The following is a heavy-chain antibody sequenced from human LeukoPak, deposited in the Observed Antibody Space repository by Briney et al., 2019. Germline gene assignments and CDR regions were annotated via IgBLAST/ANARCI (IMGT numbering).Heavy chain of an antibody. CDR1: GGSITSSRYD. Sequence: SETLSLTCTVSGGSITSSRYDWGWIRQPPGKGLEWVGSIYHSGSPYFNPSLKTRIAISVDTSKNQFSLSLSSVTAADTAVYYCASFVSGASARSYFDDWGQGTLVIVSS. CDR2: IYHSGSP. CDR3: ASFVSGASARSYFDD. D-gene: IGHD1-26*01. V-gene: IGHV4-39*01. J-gene: IGHJ4*02.